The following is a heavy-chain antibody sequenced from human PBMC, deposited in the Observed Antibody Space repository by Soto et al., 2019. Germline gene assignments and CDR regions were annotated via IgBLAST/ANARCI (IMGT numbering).Heavy chain of an antibody. V-gene: IGHV4-34*01. CDR1: GGSFSGYY. D-gene: IGHD3-10*01. Sequence: QVQLQQWGAGLLKPSETLSLTCAVYGGSFSGYYWSWIRQPPGKGLEWIGEINHSGSTNYNPSLNSRVTISVDTSKNQFSLKLSSVTAADTAVYYCARGLWFGESPFDYWGQGTLVTVSS. J-gene: IGHJ4*02. CDR2: INHSGST. CDR3: ARGLWFGESPFDY.